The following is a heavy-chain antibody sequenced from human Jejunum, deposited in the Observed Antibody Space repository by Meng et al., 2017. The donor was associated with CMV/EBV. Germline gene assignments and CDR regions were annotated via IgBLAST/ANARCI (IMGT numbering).Heavy chain of an antibody. V-gene: IGHV3-74*01. J-gene: IGHJ4*02. D-gene: IGHD2-21*01. CDR1: GFSSDDFW. CDR2: IKSGGTNI. CDR3: LKLPPGY. Sequence: EVQGVESGGGLIQPGGSLRLSCVVSGFSSDDFWVDWVRQAPGKGPLWVSRIKSGGTNIKYADSVKGRFTISGDNAKNTVYLQMNNLRDEDTAVYYCLKLPPGYWGQGTLVTVSS.